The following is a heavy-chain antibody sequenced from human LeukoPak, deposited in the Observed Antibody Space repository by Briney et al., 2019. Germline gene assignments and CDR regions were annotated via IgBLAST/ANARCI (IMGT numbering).Heavy chain of an antibody. CDR1: GYTFTSYA. J-gene: IGHJ5*02. D-gene: IGHD5-18*01. V-gene: IGHV1-3*01. CDR2: INAGNGNT. Sequence: ASVKVSCKASGYTFTSYAMHWVRQAPGQRLEWMGWINAGNGNTKYSQKFQGRVTITRDTSASTAYMELSSLRSEDTAVYYCARSPWILNWFDPWGQGTLVTVSS. CDR3: ARSPWILNWFDP.